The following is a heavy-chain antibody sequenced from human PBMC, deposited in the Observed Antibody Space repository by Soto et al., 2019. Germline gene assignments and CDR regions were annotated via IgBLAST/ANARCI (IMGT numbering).Heavy chain of an antibody. CDR2: ISGSGGST. V-gene: IGHV3-23*01. CDR1: GFTFSSYA. Sequence: PGGSLRLSCAASGFTFSSYAMSWVRQAPGKGLEWVSAISGSGGSTSYAQKFQGRVTMTRDTSTSTVYMELSSLRSEDTAVYYCARESPVVTAPPTVVSFDYWGQGTLVTVSS. D-gene: IGHD2-21*02. J-gene: IGHJ4*02. CDR3: ARESPVVTAPPTVVSFDY.